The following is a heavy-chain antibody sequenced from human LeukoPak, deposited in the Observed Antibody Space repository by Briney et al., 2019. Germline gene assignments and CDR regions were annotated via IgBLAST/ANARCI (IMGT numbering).Heavy chain of an antibody. CDR2: INSDGNFT. Sequence: GGSLRRSCAASGFTFSRNWMHWVRKAPGKGLVWVSRINSDGNFTRNADSVKGRFTISRDNAKNTLYLQMNSLRAEDTAVYYCARESYSTLRFDYWGQGTLVTVSS. CDR1: GFTFSRNW. D-gene: IGHD4-11*01. CDR3: ARESYSTLRFDY. V-gene: IGHV3-74*01. J-gene: IGHJ4*02.